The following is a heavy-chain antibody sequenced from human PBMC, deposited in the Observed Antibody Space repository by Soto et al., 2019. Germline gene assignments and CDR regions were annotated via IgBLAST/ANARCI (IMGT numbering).Heavy chain of an antibody. CDR2: ISSSGSDT. CDR3: ARSLRGYSGYSGY. J-gene: IGHJ4*02. CDR1: GFTFSDYY. V-gene: IGHV3-11*05. D-gene: IGHD5-12*01. Sequence: QVQLVESGGGLVKPGGCLRLSCAASGFTFSDYYMSWIRQAPGKGLEWVSYISSSGSDTNYADSVKGRFTVSRDNAKNSLYLQMNSLRVEDTAVYHCARSLRGYSGYSGYWGQGTLVTVSS.